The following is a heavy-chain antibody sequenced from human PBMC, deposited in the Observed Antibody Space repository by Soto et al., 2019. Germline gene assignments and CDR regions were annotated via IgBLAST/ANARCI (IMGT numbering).Heavy chain of an antibody. CDR3: ARTPILYDFWSGYYPFDY. J-gene: IGHJ4*02. CDR1: GYTFTGYY. Sequence: ASVKVSCKASGYTFTGYYMHWVRQALGQGLEWMGWINPNSGGTNYAQKFQGRVTMTRDTSISTAYMELSRLRSDDTAVYYCARTPILYDFWSGYYPFDYWGQGTLVTVSS. CDR2: INPNSGGT. V-gene: IGHV1-2*02. D-gene: IGHD3-3*01.